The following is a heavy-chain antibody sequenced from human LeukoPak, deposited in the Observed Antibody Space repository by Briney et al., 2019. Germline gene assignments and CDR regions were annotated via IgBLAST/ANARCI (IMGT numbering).Heavy chain of an antibody. V-gene: IGHV1-46*01. CDR3: AKVHCSSTSCSHDPFDI. Sequence: ASVKVSCKASGYTFTSYYIHWVRQTPGQGLEWMGVITPRSGSTTYAQRLQGRVSMTRDTSTSTVYMELSSLRSKDTAVYYCAKVHCSSTSCSHDPFDIWGQGTMVTVSS. CDR2: ITPRSGST. D-gene: IGHD2-2*01. CDR1: GYTFTSYY. J-gene: IGHJ3*02.